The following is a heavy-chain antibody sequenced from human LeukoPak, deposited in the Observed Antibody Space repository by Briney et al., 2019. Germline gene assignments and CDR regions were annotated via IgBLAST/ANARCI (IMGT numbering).Heavy chain of an antibody. Sequence: GASVKVSCKASGYTFTDYYMHWVRQAPGQGLEWMGWINSNSGGTNFAQKFQGRVAMTRDTSISTAYLGLGSLRSDDTAVYFCARARLQLVPYFDSWGQGTLVTVSS. V-gene: IGHV1-2*02. D-gene: IGHD6-6*01. CDR1: GYTFTDYY. CDR3: ARARLQLVPYFDS. CDR2: INSNSGGT. J-gene: IGHJ4*02.